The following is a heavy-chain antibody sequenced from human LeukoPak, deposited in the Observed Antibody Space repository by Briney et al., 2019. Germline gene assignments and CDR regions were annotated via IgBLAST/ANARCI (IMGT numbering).Heavy chain of an antibody. D-gene: IGHD2-2*01. CDR1: GSSICSYY. Sequence: SETLSLTCTVSGSSICSYYWSWIRQPPGKGLEWIGYIYYSGSTNYNPSLKSRVTISVDTSKNQFSLKLSSVTAADTAVYYCARESGCSSISCPYNYYYMDVWGKGTTVTVSS. CDR2: IYYSGST. V-gene: IGHV4-59*01. J-gene: IGHJ6*03. CDR3: ARESGCSSISCPYNYYYMDV.